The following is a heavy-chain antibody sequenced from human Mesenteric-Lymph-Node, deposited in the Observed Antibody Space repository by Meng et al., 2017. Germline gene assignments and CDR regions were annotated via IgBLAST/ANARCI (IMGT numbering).Heavy chain of an antibody. J-gene: IGHJ4*02. CDR2: ISSSGSTI. Sequence: GESLKISCAASGFTFSSYWMSWVRQAPGKGLEWVSYISSSGSTIYYADSVKGRFTISRDNAKNSLYLQMNSLRAEDMALYYCAKGGDGYNPYYFDYWGQGTLVTVSS. CDR1: GFTFSSYW. CDR3: AKGGDGYNPYYFDY. V-gene: IGHV3-48*04. D-gene: IGHD5-24*01.